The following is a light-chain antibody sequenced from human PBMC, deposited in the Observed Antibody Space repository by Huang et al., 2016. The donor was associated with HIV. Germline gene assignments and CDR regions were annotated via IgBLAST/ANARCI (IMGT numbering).Light chain of an antibody. CDR3: LQSYSMFRT. Sequence: EIQMTQSPSSLSASVGDTVTITCRACQNIDIDLNWCQQRPGKAPKLLIYTASSLQTGVPSRFSGSGSGTDFTLTIDSLQPEDFATYYCLQSYSMFRTFGQGTKLDFK. CDR2: TAS. CDR1: QNIDID. V-gene: IGKV1-39*01. J-gene: IGKJ2*01.